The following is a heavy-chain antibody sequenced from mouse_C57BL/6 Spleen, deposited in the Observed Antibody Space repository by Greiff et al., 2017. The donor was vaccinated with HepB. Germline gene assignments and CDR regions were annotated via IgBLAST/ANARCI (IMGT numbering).Heavy chain of an antibody. V-gene: IGHV1-82*01. D-gene: IGHD1-1*01. CDR2: IYPGDGDT. CDR3: AKRVFITTVDYAMDY. Sequence: VKLQESGPELVKPGASVKISCKASGYAFSSSWMHWVKQRPGKGLEWIGRIYPGDGDTNYNGKFKGKATLTADKSSSTAYMQLSSLTSDDSAVYFCAKRVFITTVDYAMDYWGQGTSVTVSS. CDR1: GYAFSSSW. J-gene: IGHJ4*01.